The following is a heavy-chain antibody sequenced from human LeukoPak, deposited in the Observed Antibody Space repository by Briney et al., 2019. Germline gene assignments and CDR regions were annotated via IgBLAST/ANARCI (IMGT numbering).Heavy chain of an antibody. CDR2: INPNSGGT. D-gene: IGHD1-26*01. Sequence: GASVKVSCKASGYTLTGYYMHWVRQAPGQGLEWMGWINPNSGGTNYAQEFQGRVTMTRDTSISTAYMELSRLRSDDTAVYYCAREWGKIDYWGQGTLVTVSS. CDR1: GYTLTGYY. V-gene: IGHV1-2*02. J-gene: IGHJ4*02. CDR3: AREWGKIDY.